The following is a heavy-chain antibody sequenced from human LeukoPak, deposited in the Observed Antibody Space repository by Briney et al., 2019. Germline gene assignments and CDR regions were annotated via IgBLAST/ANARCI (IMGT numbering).Heavy chain of an antibody. J-gene: IGHJ4*02. Sequence: GGSLRLSCAASGFTFSSYEMNWVRQAPGKGLEWVSYISSSGSTIYYADSVKGRFTISRDNAKNLLYLQMNSLRAEDTAVYYCALHEYYLGVDYWGQGTLVTVSS. CDR2: ISSSGSTI. CDR3: ALHEYYLGVDY. CDR1: GFTFSSYE. V-gene: IGHV3-48*03. D-gene: IGHD3-16*01.